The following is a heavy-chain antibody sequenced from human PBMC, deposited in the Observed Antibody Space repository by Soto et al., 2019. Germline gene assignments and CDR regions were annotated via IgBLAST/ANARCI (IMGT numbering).Heavy chain of an antibody. Sequence: SETLSLTCTVSGGSISSGGYYWSWIRQHPGKGLEWIGYIYYSGSTYYNPSLKSRVTISVDTSKNQFSLKLSSVTAADTAVYYCARATYSSGWRGFLFDYWGQGTLVTVSS. CDR1: GGSISSGGYY. J-gene: IGHJ4*02. V-gene: IGHV4-31*03. CDR2: IYYSGST. D-gene: IGHD6-19*01. CDR3: ARATYSSGWRGFLFDY.